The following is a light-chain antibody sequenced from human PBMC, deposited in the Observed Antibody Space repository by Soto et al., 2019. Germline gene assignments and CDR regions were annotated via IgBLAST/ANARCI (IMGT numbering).Light chain of an antibody. CDR2: YAS. Sequence: EVVLTQSPATLSLSPGQRATLSCRASHSVGTNLMWYQQKPGQPPRLLISYASNRATGIPGRFSGGGSGTDFTLTISSLEPEDSAVYYCQQRHMWPWTFGQGTKVNIK. V-gene: IGKV3-11*01. J-gene: IGKJ1*01. CDR1: HSVGTN. CDR3: QQRHMWPWT.